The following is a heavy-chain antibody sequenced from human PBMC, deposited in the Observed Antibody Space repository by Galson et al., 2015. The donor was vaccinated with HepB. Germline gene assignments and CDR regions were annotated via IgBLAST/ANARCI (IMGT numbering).Heavy chain of an antibody. Sequence: SLRLSCAASGFTVSGSAMHWVRQTSGKGLEWVGRIRSKANSYATAYAASVKGRFTISRDDSKNMAYLQMNSLKTEDTAVYYCTGTMIRRMDFDPWGQGTLVTVSS. CDR1: GFTVSGSA. CDR2: IRSKANSYAT. CDR3: TGTMIRRMDFDP. D-gene: IGHD3-10*01. V-gene: IGHV3-73*01. J-gene: IGHJ5*02.